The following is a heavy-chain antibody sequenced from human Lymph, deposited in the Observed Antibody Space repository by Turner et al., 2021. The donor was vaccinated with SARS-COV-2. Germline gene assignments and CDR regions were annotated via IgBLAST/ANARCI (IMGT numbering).Heavy chain of an antibody. CDR2: IYPGDSDT. D-gene: IGHD3-3*01. V-gene: IGHV5-51*01. CDR1: GYSFTTYW. J-gene: IGHJ4*02. Sequence: EVQLVQSAAEVKRPGESPKSSCRRSGYSFTTYWIGWVRPMPGKGLEWMGIIYPGDSDTRYSPSFQGQVTISADKSISTSYLQWSSLKASDTAMYYCARREWGGSLGHIDYWGQGTLVTVSS. CDR3: ARREWGGSLGHIDY.